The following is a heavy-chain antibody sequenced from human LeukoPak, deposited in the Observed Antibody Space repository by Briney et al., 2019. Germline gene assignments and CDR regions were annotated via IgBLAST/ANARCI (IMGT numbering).Heavy chain of an antibody. CDR3: ARVYCSSTSCADYYYYGMDV. J-gene: IGHJ6*02. Sequence: SVKVSCKASGGTFSSYAISWVRQAPGQGLEWMGGIIPIFGTANYAQKFQGRVTITADESTSTAYMELSSLRSEDTAVYYCARVYCSSTSCADYYYYGMDVWGQGTTVTVSS. V-gene: IGHV1-69*13. CDR2: IIPIFGTA. D-gene: IGHD2-2*01. CDR1: GGTFSSYA.